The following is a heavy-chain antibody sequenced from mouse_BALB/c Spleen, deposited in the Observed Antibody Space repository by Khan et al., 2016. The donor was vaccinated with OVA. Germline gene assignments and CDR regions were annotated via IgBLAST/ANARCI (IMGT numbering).Heavy chain of an antibody. Sequence: QVQLQQPGAELVRPGTSVKLSCKASGYTFTNYWINWVKQRPGQGLEWIGNMYPSDSYTNYNQNFKDKATLTVDKSSSTAYMQLSSSTSEDSAVYYCSREVGTMAYWGLGTLVTVSA. CDR3: SREVGTMAY. CDR1: GYTFTNYW. J-gene: IGHJ3*01. V-gene: IGHV1S126*01. D-gene: IGHD1-1*02. CDR2: MYPSDSYT.